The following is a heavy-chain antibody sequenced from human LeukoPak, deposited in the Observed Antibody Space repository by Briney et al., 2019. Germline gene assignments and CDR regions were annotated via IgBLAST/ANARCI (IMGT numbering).Heavy chain of an antibody. V-gene: IGHV3-9*01. CDR3: AKALGYCSGGSCYQADYYYYYGMDV. CDR1: GFTFDDYA. D-gene: IGHD2-15*01. CDR2: ISWNSGSI. Sequence: PGGSLRLSCAASGFTFDDYAMHWVRQAPGKGLEWVSGISWNSGSIGYADSVKGRFTISRDNAKSSLYLQMNSLRAEDTALYYCAKALGYCSGGSCYQADYYYYYGMDVWGQGTTVTVSS. J-gene: IGHJ6*02.